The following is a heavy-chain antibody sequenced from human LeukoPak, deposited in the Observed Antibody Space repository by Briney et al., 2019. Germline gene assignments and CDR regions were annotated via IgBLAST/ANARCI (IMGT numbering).Heavy chain of an antibody. CDR3: ARDGRFLTGHGGFDY. V-gene: IGHV4-59*01. J-gene: IGHJ4*02. Sequence: SETLSLTCTVSGGSISSYYWSWIRQPPGKGLEWIGYIYYSGSTNYNPSLKSRVTISVDTSKNQFSLKLSSVTAADTAVYYCARDGRFLTGHGGFDYWGQGTLVTVSS. CDR1: GGSISSYY. CDR2: IYYSGST. D-gene: IGHD3-9*01.